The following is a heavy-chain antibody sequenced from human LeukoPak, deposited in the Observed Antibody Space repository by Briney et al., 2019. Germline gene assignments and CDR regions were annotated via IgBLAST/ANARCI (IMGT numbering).Heavy chain of an antibody. J-gene: IGHJ3*02. CDR3: ARVDYDSSGYYPTVSFDI. V-gene: IGHV6-1*01. Sequence: SQTLSLTCAISGDSVSSNSAAWNWIRQSPSRGLEWLGRTYYRSKWYNDYAVSVKSRITINPDTSKNQFSLQLNSVTPEDTAVYYCARVDYDSSGYYPTVSFDIWGQGTMVTVSS. D-gene: IGHD3-22*01. CDR1: GDSVSSNSAA. CDR2: TYYRSKWYN.